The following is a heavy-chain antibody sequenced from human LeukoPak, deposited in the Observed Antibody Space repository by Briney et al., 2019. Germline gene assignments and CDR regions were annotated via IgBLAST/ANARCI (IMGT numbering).Heavy chain of an antibody. CDR3: APRLGTTVPRFGY. CDR1: GFTFGDYA. J-gene: IGHJ4*02. Sequence: GGSLRLSCTASGFTFGDYAMSWFRQAPGKGLEWVGFIRSKAYGGTTEYAASVKGRFTISRDDSKSIAYLQMNSLKTEDTAVYYCAPRLGTTVPRFGYWGQGTLVTVSS. V-gene: IGHV3-49*03. CDR2: IRSKAYGGTT. D-gene: IGHD4-17*01.